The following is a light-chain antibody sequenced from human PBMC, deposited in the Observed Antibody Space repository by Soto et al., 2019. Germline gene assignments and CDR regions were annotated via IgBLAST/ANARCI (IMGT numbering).Light chain of an antibody. V-gene: IGKV1-13*02. CDR2: DAS. CDR1: QGISSA. Sequence: ANQLTQSHSSLSASVGDSFTITCRASQGISSALAWYQQTPGRPPKLLIYDASTLESGVPSRFSGSGSGTEFTLTISSLQPDDFATYYCQHYNSYSEAFGQGTKVDIK. CDR3: QHYNSYSEA. J-gene: IGKJ1*01.